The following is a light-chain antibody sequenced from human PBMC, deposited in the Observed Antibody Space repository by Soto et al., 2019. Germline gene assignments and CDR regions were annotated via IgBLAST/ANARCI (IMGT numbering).Light chain of an antibody. CDR3: QHRGKWPRT. CDR1: QSVSSF. V-gene: IGKV3-11*01. CDR2: GAS. J-gene: IGKJ2*01. Sequence: EIVLTQSPATLSLSPGERATLSCRASQSVSSFLAWYQQKPGQAPRLLIYGASNRASGIPARFSGSGSGTDFTLIISSLEPEDFAVYYCQHRGKWPRTFGQGTQVEI.